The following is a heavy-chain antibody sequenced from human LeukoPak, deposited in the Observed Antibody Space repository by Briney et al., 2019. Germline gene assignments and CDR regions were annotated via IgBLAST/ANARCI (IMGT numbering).Heavy chain of an antibody. V-gene: IGHV1-2*02. CDR3: ARVIFGDSNAIDY. CDR1: GYTFTGYY. D-gene: IGHD3-3*01. CDR2: INPNSGGT. Sequence: GASVKVSCKASGYTFTGYYMHWVRQAPGQGLEWMGWINPNSGGTNYAQKSQGRVTMTRDTSISTAYMELSRLRSDDTAVYYCARVIFGDSNAIDYWGQGTLVTVSS. J-gene: IGHJ4*02.